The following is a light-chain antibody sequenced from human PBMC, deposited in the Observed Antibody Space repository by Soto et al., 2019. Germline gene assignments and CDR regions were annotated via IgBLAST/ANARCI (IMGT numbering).Light chain of an antibody. CDR3: HQRQSWPRT. CDR2: YTS. Sequence: EIVLTQSPVTLSLSPGERATLSCRASQYVGTRLAWYQHKPGQAPRLLIYYTSNRATGIPARFSGSGSGTDFTLTINSLAPEDFAIYYCHQRQSWPRTFGQGTKVDI. J-gene: IGKJ1*01. V-gene: IGKV3-11*01. CDR1: QYVGTR.